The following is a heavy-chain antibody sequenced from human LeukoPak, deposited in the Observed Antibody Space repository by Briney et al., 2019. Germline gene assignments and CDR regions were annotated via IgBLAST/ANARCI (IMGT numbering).Heavy chain of an antibody. CDR2: ISASGGII. Sequence: GGSLRPSCAASGFTFSSYVMNWVRQAPGKGLEWVAGISASGGIIDYTDSVKGRFTISRDSSKNTLSLQMNSLGAEDTAVYFCAGSGAGEDYFHYWGQGSLVTVSS. V-gene: IGHV3-23*01. CDR1: GFTFSSYV. CDR3: AGSGAGEDYFHY. D-gene: IGHD3-10*01. J-gene: IGHJ4*02.